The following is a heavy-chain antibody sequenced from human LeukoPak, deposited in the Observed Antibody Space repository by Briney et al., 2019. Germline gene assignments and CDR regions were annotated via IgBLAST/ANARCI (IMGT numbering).Heavy chain of an antibody. V-gene: IGHV1-2*02. D-gene: IGHD6-6*01. J-gene: IGHJ4*02. Sequence: ASVKVSCKASGYTLPCYYMHWVRQAPGQGLEWMGWINPNSGGTNYAQKFQGRVTITRDTSISTAYMELSRPRSDDTAVYYCAREHSSSSGKVFDYWGQGTLVTVSS. CDR3: AREHSSSSGKVFDY. CDR2: INPNSGGT. CDR1: GYTLPCYY.